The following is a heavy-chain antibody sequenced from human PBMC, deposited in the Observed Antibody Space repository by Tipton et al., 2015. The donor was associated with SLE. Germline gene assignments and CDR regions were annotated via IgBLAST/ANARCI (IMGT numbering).Heavy chain of an antibody. J-gene: IGHJ4*02. CDR3: ARLAVAGMWSCFDY. CDR2: IYYSGST. V-gene: IGHV4-59*11. CDR1: VGSISSHY. Sequence: GLVKPSETLSLTCTVSVGSISSHYWSWIRQPPGKGLEWIGYIYYSGSTNYNPSLKSRVTISVDTSRNQCSLKLSSVTAADTAVYYCARLAVAGMWSCFDYWGQRAPVTVTS. D-gene: IGHD6-19*01.